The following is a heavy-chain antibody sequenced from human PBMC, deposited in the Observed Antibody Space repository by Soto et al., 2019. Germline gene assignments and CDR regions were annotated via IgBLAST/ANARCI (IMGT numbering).Heavy chain of an antibody. J-gene: IGHJ4*02. CDR1: GGSVSNNNYY. Sequence: SETLSLTCTVSGGSVSNNNYYWSWIRQPPGKGLEWIGYIYYSGTTNYNPSLKSRVTMSVDTSKNQFSLTLSSVTAADTAVYYCATRQWLPKAGDYWGQGTLVTVSS. CDR3: ATRQWLPKAGDY. CDR2: IYYSGTT. V-gene: IGHV4-61*01. D-gene: IGHD6-19*01.